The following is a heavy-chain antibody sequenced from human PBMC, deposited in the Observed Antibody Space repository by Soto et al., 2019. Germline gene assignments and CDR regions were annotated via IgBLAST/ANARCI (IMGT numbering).Heavy chain of an antibody. CDR3: AKDMRGGSSSSRYYYGLDV. V-gene: IGHV3-9*01. CDR2: ISWNSGTI. CDR1: GFTFDDYA. J-gene: IGHJ6*02. D-gene: IGHD6-13*01. Sequence: EVQLVESGGGLVQPGRSLRLSCAASGFTFDDYAMHWVRQAPGKGLEWVSGISWNSGTIVYADSVKGRFTISRDNAKNSWYLPMNSLPGEDTALYYCAKDMRGGSSSSRYYYGLDVWGQGSTVNASS.